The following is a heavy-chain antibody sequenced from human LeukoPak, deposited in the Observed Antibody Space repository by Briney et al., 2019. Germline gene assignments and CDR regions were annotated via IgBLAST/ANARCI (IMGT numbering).Heavy chain of an antibody. CDR1: GFNFSSYA. J-gene: IGHJ4*02. CDR3: XXVXXXXYGSXXXXLDY. D-gene: IGHD3-10*01. V-gene: IGHV3-23*01. Sequence: GGSLRLSCAASGFNFSSYALSWVRQAPGKGLEWVSAIXXSGGSTYXADSVXGRFTVSRDNSKKALYLQMNSLRADDTAVYYCXXVXXXXYGSXXXXLDYWGQGTLVTVSS. CDR2: IXXSGGST.